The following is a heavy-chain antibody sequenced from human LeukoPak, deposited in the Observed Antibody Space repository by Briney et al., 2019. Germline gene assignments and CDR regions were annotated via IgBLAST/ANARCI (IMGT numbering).Heavy chain of an antibody. Sequence: SVKVSCKASGGTFSSFAICWVRQAPGQGLEWMGGIIPIFGTANYAQTFQGRVTITADESTSTAYMELSSLRSEDTAVYYCARGIGNIVVVPAGWFDPWGQGTLVTVSS. CDR3: ARGIGNIVVVPAGWFDP. CDR2: IIPIFGTA. D-gene: IGHD2-2*01. V-gene: IGHV1-69*13. J-gene: IGHJ5*02. CDR1: GGTFSSFA.